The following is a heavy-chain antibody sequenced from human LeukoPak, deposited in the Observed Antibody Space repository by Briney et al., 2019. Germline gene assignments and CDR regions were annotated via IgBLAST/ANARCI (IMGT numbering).Heavy chain of an antibody. J-gene: IGHJ4*02. V-gene: IGHV3-7*01. D-gene: IGHD3-10*01. CDR3: AKAWWFGELVDY. Sequence: PGGSLRLSCAASGFTFSSYWMSWVRQAPGKGLEWVANIKQDGSEKYYVDSVKGRFTISRDNSKNTLYLQMNSLRAEDTAVYYCAKAWWFGELVDYWGQGTLVTVSS. CDR2: IKQDGSEK. CDR1: GFTFSSYW.